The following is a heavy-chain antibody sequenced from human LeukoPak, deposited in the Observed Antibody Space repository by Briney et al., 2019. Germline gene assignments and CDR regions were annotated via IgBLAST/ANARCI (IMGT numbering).Heavy chain of an antibody. CDR3: AKEYRLYCSSTSCYWGPFDY. V-gene: IGHV1-8*01. D-gene: IGHD2-2*01. CDR2: MNPNSGNT. CDR1: GYTFTCYD. Sequence: ASVKVSCKASGYTFTCYDINWVRQATGQGLEWMGWMNPNSGNTGYAQKFQGRVTMTRNTSISTAYMELSSLRSEDTAVYYCAKEYRLYCSSTSCYWGPFDYWGQGTLVTVSS. J-gene: IGHJ4*02.